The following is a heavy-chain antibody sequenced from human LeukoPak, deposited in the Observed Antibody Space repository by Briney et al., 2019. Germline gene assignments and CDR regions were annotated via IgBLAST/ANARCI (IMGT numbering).Heavy chain of an antibody. V-gene: IGHV3-48*03. Sequence: PGGSLRLSCAASGFTFSSYGMNWVRQAPGKGLEWVSHISSSGSTIYYADSVKGRFTISRDNAKNSLYLQMNSLRAEDTAVYYCARGSDGDYFDYWGQGTLVTVSS. CDR2: ISSSGSTI. CDR1: GFTFSSYG. D-gene: IGHD4-17*01. J-gene: IGHJ4*02. CDR3: ARGSDGDYFDY.